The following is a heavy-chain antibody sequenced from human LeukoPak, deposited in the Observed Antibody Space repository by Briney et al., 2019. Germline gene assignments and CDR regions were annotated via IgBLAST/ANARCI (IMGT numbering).Heavy chain of an antibody. CDR3: ARGGDGSSWYSDY. D-gene: IGHD6-13*01. CDR1: GYSFIDYY. CDR2: INPKNGGT. Sequence: ASVKVSCKASGYSFIDYYMYWVRQAPGQGLEWMGWINPKNGGTNYAQKFQGRVTMTRDTSISTACMELSRLRSDDTAVYYCARGGDGSSWYSDYWGQGTLITVSS. V-gene: IGHV1-2*02. J-gene: IGHJ4*02.